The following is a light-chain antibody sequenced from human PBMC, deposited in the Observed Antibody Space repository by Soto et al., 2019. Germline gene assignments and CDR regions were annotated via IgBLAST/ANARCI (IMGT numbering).Light chain of an antibody. Sequence: ENVLTQSPGTLSFSPWDIATLSFRASQSVSSSYLAWFQQKPGQAPRLLIYGASRRATGIPDRFSGSGSGTDFTLTITRLEPEDFAVYYCQQYGSSPRLTFGGGTKVDIK. CDR3: QQYGSSPRLT. V-gene: IGKV3-20*01. CDR2: GAS. J-gene: IGKJ4*01. CDR1: QSVSSSY.